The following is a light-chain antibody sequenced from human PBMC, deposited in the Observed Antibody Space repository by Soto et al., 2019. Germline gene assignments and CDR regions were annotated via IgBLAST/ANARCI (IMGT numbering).Light chain of an antibody. CDR2: DAS. V-gene: IGKV1-33*01. Sequence: DIQMTQSPSSLSASIGDRVTITCQAHQDISNFLNWYQQKPGKAPKLLIFDASNLKTGVPSRFSGSGSGTDFTFTINSLQPEDIATYYCQQYNTLPLTLGGGTKVDIK. CDR3: QQYNTLPLT. J-gene: IGKJ4*01. CDR1: QDISNF.